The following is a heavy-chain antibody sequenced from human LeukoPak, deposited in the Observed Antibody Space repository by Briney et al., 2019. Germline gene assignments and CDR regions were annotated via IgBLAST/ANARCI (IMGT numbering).Heavy chain of an antibody. Sequence: SETLSLTCAVSGYSISSGHYWGWIRQPPGKGLEWIGGIYHSGSTNYNPSLKSRVTISIDTSKNQFSLKLSSVTAPDTAVYYCARRPSGSDAFDIWGQGTMVTVSS. CDR1: GYSISSGHY. CDR2: IYHSGST. CDR3: ARRPSGSDAFDI. D-gene: IGHD3-22*01. V-gene: IGHV4-38-2*01. J-gene: IGHJ3*02.